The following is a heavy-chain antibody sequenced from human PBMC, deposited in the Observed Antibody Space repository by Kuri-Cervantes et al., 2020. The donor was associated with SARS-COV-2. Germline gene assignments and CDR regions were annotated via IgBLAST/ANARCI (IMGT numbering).Heavy chain of an antibody. CDR1: GFTFSSYS. J-gene: IGHJ6*02. Sequence: GESLKISCAASGFTFSSYSMNWVRQAPGKGLEWVSSISSSSSYIYYADSVKGRFTISRDNAKNSLYLQMNSLRAEDTAVYYCARDRIVAAGTNGMDVWGQGTTVTVSS. CDR3: ARDRIVAAGTNGMDV. CDR2: ISSSSSYI. D-gene: IGHD6-13*01. V-gene: IGHV3-21*01.